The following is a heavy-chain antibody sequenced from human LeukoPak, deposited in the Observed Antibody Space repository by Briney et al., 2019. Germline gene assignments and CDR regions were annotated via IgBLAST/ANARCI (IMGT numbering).Heavy chain of an antibody. D-gene: IGHD6-13*01. Sequence: GGSLRLSCAASGFTFSSYAMSWVRQAPGKGLVWVSRINSDGSSTSYADSVKGRFTISRDNAKNTLYLQMNSLRAEDTAVYYCARDHIAAGGTANYYYYYYMDVWGKGTMVTISS. J-gene: IGHJ6*03. CDR2: INSDGSST. CDR1: GFTFSSYA. CDR3: ARDHIAAGGTANYYYYYYMDV. V-gene: IGHV3-74*01.